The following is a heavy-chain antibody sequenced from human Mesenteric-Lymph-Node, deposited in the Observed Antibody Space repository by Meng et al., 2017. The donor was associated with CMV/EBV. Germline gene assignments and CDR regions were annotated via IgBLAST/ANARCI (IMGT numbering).Heavy chain of an antibody. Sequence: GGSLRLSCAASGFTFSDYFMTWIRQAPGKGLEWVSYISTAGDSLYYADSVTGRFTISRDNAKNSLYLQMNSLRAEDTAVYYCARVYCSSTSCYIWYFDLWGRGTLVTVSS. CDR2: ISTAGDSL. CDR3: ARVYCSSTSCYIWYFDL. CDR1: GFTFSDYF. J-gene: IGHJ2*01. V-gene: IGHV3-11*04. D-gene: IGHD2-2*02.